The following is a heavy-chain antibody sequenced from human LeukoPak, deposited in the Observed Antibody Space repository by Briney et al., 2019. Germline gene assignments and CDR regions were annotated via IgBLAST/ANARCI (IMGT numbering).Heavy chain of an antibody. D-gene: IGHD3-16*02. CDR3: ARGDLRYGFDP. CDR1: GGSISSSSYY. V-gene: IGHV4-39*07. CDR2: IYYSGST. Sequence: SETLSLTCTVSGGSISSSSYYWGWIRQPPGKGLEWIGNIYYSGSTYYNPSLRSRVTISVDTSKTQFSLRLSSVTAADTAVYYCARGDLRYGFDPWGQGTLVTVSS. J-gene: IGHJ5*02.